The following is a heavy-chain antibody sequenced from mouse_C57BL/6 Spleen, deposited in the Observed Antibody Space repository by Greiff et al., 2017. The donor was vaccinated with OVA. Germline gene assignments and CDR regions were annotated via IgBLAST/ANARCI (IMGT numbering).Heavy chain of an antibody. CDR2: IWGGGST. V-gene: IGHV2-9*01. J-gene: IGHJ3*01. CDR1: GFSLTSYG. CDR3: AKRGSSGSLPY. D-gene: IGHD3-2*02. Sequence: QVQLQQSGPGLVAPSQCLSISCTVSGFSLTSYGVDWVRQPPGKGLEWIGVIWGGGSTNYNSARMSRLSISKDNSKSQVFLKMNRLQTDDTAMYYCAKRGSSGSLPYWGQGTLVTVSA.